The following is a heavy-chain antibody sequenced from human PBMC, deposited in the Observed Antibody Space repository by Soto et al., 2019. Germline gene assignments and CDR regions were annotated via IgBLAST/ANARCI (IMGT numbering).Heavy chain of an antibody. CDR2: ISGSGGST. CDR1: GFTFSSYA. J-gene: IGHJ5*02. V-gene: IGHV3-23*01. D-gene: IGHD3-3*01. CDR3: AKVPYYDFWSGPSPYNWFDP. Sequence: PGGSLRLSCAASGFTFSSYAMSWVRQAPGKGLEWVSAISGSGGSTYYADSVKGRFTISRDNSKNTLYLQMNSLRAEDTAVYYCAKVPYYDFWSGPSPYNWFDPWGQGTLVTVSS.